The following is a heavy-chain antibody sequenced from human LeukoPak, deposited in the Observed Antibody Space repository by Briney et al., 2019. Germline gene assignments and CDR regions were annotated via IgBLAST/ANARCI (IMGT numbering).Heavy chain of an antibody. D-gene: IGHD3-22*01. V-gene: IGHV4-39*01. Sequence: SETLSLTCTVSGDSISSSLYYWGWIRQPPGKGLEWIGSIYYSGSTYYNPSLKSRVTISVDTSKNQFSLKLSSVTAADTAVYYCARQSYYYDSSGYYYDYWGQGTLVTVSS. CDR3: ARQSYYYDSSGYYYDY. CDR1: GDSISSSLYY. CDR2: IYYSGST. J-gene: IGHJ4*02.